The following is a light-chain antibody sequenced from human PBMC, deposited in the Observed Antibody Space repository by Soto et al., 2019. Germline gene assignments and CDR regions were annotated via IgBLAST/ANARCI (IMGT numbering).Light chain of an antibody. CDR3: SSYTSSSTLV. Sequence: QSALTQPASVSGSPGQSITISCTGTSGDVGGYTYVSWYQQHPGKAPKLIIYDVSNRPSGVSNRFSGSKSGNTASLTISWLQAEDEADYYCSSYTSSSTLVFGGGTKLTVL. CDR2: DVS. V-gene: IGLV2-14*03. CDR1: SGDVGGYTY. J-gene: IGLJ2*01.